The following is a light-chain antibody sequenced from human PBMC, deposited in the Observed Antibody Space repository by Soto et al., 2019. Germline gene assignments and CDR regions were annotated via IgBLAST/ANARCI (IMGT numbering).Light chain of an antibody. J-gene: IGLJ1*01. CDR2: DVS. V-gene: IGLV2-14*01. CDR1: SSDVGGYNY. Sequence: QSLLTQPASVSGSPGQSITISCTRTSSDVGGYNYVSWYQQHPGKAPKLMIYDVSNRPSGVSNRFSGSKSGNTASLTISGLQAEDEADYYCSSYTSSSTFYVFGTGTKVTVL. CDR3: SSYTSSSTFYV.